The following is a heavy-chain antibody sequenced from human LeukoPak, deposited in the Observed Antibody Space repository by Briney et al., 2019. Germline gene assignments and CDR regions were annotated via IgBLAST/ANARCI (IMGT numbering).Heavy chain of an antibody. J-gene: IGHJ4*02. CDR1: GYTFTDHH. V-gene: IGHV1-2*02. D-gene: IGHD3-22*01. CDR2: VNPKSGGT. Sequence: ASVKVSCKASGYTFTDHHMHWVRQAPGQGLEWMGWVNPKSGGTNYAQKFQGRVTMSRDTSISTTYMELSSLRSDDTAVYYCARLGAFVLYYDSSGYFDSWGQGTLVTVSS. CDR3: ARLGAFVLYYDSSGYFDS.